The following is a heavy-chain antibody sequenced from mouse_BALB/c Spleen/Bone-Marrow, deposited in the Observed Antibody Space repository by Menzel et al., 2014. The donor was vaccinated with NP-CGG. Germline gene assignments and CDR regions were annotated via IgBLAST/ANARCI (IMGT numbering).Heavy chain of an antibody. Sequence: QVQLQQSGAELVRPGASVKLSCRASGYTFTSYWINWVKQRPGQGLEWNGNIYPSDTYTNYNQRFKDKATLTVDKSSSTAYMQLSSPTSEDSAVYYCTRYGNSHYYAVDYWGQGTSVTVSS. J-gene: IGHJ4*01. CDR2: IYPSDTYT. CDR3: TRYGNSHYYAVDY. V-gene: IGHV1-69*02. CDR1: GYTFTSYW. D-gene: IGHD1-1*01.